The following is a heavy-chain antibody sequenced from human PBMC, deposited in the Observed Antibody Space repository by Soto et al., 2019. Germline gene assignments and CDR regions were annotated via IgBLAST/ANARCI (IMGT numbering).Heavy chain of an antibody. CDR3: ARDQRIFRYYYYGMDV. Sequence: WWSLRLSCSASVFTCSSYAMHWFRQAPGKGLEWVAVISYDGSNKYYADSVKGRFTISRDNSKNTLYLQMNSLRAEDTAVYYCARDQRIFRYYYYGMDVWGKGTTVTVSS. V-gene: IGHV3-30-3*01. D-gene: IGHD2-15*01. CDR2: ISYDGSNK. CDR1: VFTCSSYA. J-gene: IGHJ6*04.